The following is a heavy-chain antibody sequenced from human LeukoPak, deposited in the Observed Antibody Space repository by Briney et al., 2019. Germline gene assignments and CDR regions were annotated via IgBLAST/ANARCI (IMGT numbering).Heavy chain of an antibody. CDR2: MNPNSGNT. CDR3: AKGVDIWFGEYNWFDP. Sequence: GASVKVSCKASGYTFTSYDINWVRQATGQGLEWMGWMNPNSGNTGYAQKFQGRVTMTRNTSISTAYMELSSLRSEDTAVYYCAKGVDIWFGEYNWFDPWGQGTLVTVSS. CDR1: GYTFTSYD. V-gene: IGHV1-8*01. D-gene: IGHD3-10*01. J-gene: IGHJ5*02.